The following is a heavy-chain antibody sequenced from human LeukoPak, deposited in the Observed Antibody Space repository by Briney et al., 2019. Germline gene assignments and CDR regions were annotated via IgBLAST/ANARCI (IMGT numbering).Heavy chain of an antibody. CDR3: ARDPHVGVCSSTSCYSDAFDI. Sequence: SETLSLTCTVSGGSISGYYWSWVRQPPGKGLGWIGNILVSGSTYYNPSLKSRVTISVDTPKNQFSLKLSSVTAADTAVYYCARDPHVGVCSSTSCYSDAFDIWGQGTMVTVSS. CDR2: ILVSGST. D-gene: IGHD2-2*01. CDR1: GGSISGYY. J-gene: IGHJ3*02. V-gene: IGHV4-59*12.